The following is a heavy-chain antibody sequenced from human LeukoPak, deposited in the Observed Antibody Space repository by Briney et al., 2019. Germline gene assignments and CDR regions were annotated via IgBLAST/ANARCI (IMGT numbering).Heavy chain of an antibody. CDR2: IYSGGDT. D-gene: IGHD1-14*01. Sequence: GGSLRLSCAASGFTFSRYWMHWVRQAPGKGLEWVSVIYSGGDTYYADSVKGRFTISRDDSKNTLYLQMNSLRAEDTAVYFCARGLRSWLDPWGQGTLVTVSS. J-gene: IGHJ5*02. CDR1: GFTFSRYW. V-gene: IGHV3-53*01. CDR3: ARGLRSWLDP.